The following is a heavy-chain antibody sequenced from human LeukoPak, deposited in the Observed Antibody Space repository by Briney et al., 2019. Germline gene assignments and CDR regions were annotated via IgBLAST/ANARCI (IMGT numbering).Heavy chain of an antibody. V-gene: IGHV3-23*01. CDR3: AKAPVTTCSGAYCYPFDY. J-gene: IGHJ4*02. D-gene: IGHD2-15*01. Sequence: GGSLRLSCAASGFTLSSYAMSWVRQGPGKGLEWVSAISVSGNTYHADAVKGRFTISRASSKNTVYLQMNSLRAGDAAVYYCAKAPVTTCSGAYCYPFDYWSQGTLVTVSS. CDR2: ISVSGNT. CDR1: GFTLSSYA.